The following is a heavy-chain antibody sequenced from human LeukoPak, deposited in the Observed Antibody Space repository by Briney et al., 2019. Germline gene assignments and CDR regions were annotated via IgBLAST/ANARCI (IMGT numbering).Heavy chain of an antibody. CDR2: INPRGGST. J-gene: IGHJ5*02. CDR1: GYTFTSYY. D-gene: IGHD6-6*01. V-gene: IGHV1-46*01. Sequence: GASVKVSCKASGYTFTSYYMHWVRQAPGQGLEWMGTINPRGGSTSYALKFQGRVTMTRDMSTSTVYMELSSLRSEDTAVYYCARDAVGPYINSSEWFDPWGQGTLVTVSS. CDR3: ARDAVGPYINSSEWFDP.